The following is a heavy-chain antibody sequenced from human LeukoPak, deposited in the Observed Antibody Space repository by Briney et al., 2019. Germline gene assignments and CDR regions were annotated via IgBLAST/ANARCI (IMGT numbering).Heavy chain of an antibody. Sequence: GGSLRLSCAASGFTVSSNYMSWVRQAPGKGLEWVSVIYSGGSTYYADSVKGRFTISRDNSKNTLYLQMNSLRAEDTAVYYCARDRHYDILTSYYYYYDMDVWGKGPTVTVSS. CDR2: IYSGGST. CDR1: GFTVSSNY. J-gene: IGHJ6*03. CDR3: ARDRHYDILTSYYYYYDMDV. V-gene: IGHV3-66*02. D-gene: IGHD3-9*01.